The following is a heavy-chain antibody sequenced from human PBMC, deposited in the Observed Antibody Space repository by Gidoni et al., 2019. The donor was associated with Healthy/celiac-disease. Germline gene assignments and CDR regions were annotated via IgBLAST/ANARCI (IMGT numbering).Heavy chain of an antibody. V-gene: IGHV3-15*01. CDR2: IKSKTDGGTT. CDR1: GFTFSNAW. J-gene: IGHJ4*02. D-gene: IGHD3-22*01. Sequence: EVQLVESGGGLVKPGGSLRLSCAASGFTFSNAWMRWVRQAPGKGLEWVGRIKSKTDGGTTDYAAPVKGRFTISRDDSKNTLYLQMNSLKTEDTAVYYCTTRPDYYDSSGYHNYFDYWGQGTLVTVSS. CDR3: TTRPDYYDSSGYHNYFDY.